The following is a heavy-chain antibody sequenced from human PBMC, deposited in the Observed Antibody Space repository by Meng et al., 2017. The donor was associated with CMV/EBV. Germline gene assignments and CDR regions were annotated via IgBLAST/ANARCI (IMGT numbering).Heavy chain of an antibody. D-gene: IGHD2-2*03. CDR2: INSDGSST. J-gene: IGHJ6*02. Sequence: GGSLRLSCAASGFTFSSYWMHWVRQAPGKGLVWVSRINSDGSSTSYADSVKGRFTISRDNSKNTLYLQMNSLRAEDTAVYYCAKDLDIVVVPAAVKGYYYYYGMDVWGQGTTVTVSS. CDR3: AKDLDIVVVPAAVKGYYYYYGMDV. V-gene: IGHV3-74*01. CDR1: GFTFSSYW.